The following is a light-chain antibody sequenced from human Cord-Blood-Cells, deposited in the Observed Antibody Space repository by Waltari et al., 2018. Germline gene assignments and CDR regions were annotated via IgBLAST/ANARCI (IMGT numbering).Light chain of an antibody. CDR2: GAS. Sequence: EIVMTQSPATLSVSPGERATLSCRASQSVSSNLAWYQQKPGQAPRLLIDGASTRATGIPARFSGSGSGTEFTLTISSLQSEDFAVYYCQQYNNWGWTFGQGTKVEIK. J-gene: IGKJ1*01. V-gene: IGKV3-15*01. CDR3: QQYNNWGWT. CDR1: QSVSSN.